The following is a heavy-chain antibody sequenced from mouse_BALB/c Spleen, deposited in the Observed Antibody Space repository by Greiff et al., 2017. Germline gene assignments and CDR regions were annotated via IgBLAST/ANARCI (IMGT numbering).Heavy chain of an antibody. V-gene: IGHV2-9*02. Sequence: VQVVESGPGLVAPSQSLSITCTVSGFSLTSYGVHWVRQPPGKGLEWLGVIWAGGSTNYNSALMSRLSISKDNSKSQVFLKMNSLQTDDTAMYYCARDLGNYGNYDAMDYWGQGTSVTVSS. CDR3: ARDLGNYGNYDAMDY. CDR2: IWAGGST. J-gene: IGHJ4*01. D-gene: IGHD2-1*01. CDR1: GFSLTSYG.